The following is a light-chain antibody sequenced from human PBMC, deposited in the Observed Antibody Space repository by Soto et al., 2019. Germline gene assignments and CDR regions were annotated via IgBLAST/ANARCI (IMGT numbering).Light chain of an antibody. CDR2: GAS. CDR3: QQYNNWPPST. CDR1: QSVSSN. V-gene: IGKV3-15*01. Sequence: EIVMTQSLATLSVSPGERATLSCRARQSVSSNLAWYQLKPDQAPRPLIYGASTRATGIPARFSGSGSGTEFTLTISSLQSEDFAVYYCQQYNNWPPSTFGQGTKVDIK. J-gene: IGKJ2*01.